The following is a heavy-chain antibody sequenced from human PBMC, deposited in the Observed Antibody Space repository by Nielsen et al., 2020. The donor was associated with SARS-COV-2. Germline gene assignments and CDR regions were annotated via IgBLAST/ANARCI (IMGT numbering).Heavy chain of an antibody. CDR3: ARDRPSPVAVPASIFSSTTWFDP. Sequence: ASVKVSCKASGYTFTSYAMHWVRQAPGQRLEWMGWINAGNGNTKYSQKFQGRVTITRDTSASTAYMELSSLRSEDTAVYYCARDRPSPVAVPASIFSSTTWFDPWGQGTLVTVSS. J-gene: IGHJ5*02. CDR1: GYTFTSYA. D-gene: IGHD2-2*01. V-gene: IGHV1-3*01. CDR2: INAGNGNT.